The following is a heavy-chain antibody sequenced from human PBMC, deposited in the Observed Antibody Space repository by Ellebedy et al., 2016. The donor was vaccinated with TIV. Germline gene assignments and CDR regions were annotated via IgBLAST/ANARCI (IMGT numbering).Heavy chain of an antibody. J-gene: IGHJ6*02. CDR1: GYTFTGYH. Sequence: AASVKVSCKASGYTFTGYHMHWVRQAPGQGLEWMAIINPSGGSTTYAQKFQGRVIMTRDTSTSTVYMELSSLRYEDTAVYYCARGLKPDYDIWSGPVYYYYYGMDVWGQGTTVTVFS. V-gene: IGHV1-46*01. CDR2: INPSGGST. D-gene: IGHD3-3*01. CDR3: ARGLKPDYDIWSGPVYYYYYGMDV.